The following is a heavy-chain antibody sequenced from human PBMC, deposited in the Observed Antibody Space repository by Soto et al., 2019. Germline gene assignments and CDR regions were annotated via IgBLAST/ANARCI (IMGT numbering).Heavy chain of an antibody. Sequence: GGSLRLSCAASGFTFSSYGMHWVRQAPGKGLEWVAVISYDGSNKYYADSVKGRFTISRDNSKNTLYLQMNSLRAEDTAVYYCAKDVYYGSGSSTNYYGMDVWGQGTTVTVSS. J-gene: IGHJ6*02. V-gene: IGHV3-30*18. CDR3: AKDVYYGSGSSTNYYGMDV. CDR1: GFTFSSYG. D-gene: IGHD3-10*01. CDR2: ISYDGSNK.